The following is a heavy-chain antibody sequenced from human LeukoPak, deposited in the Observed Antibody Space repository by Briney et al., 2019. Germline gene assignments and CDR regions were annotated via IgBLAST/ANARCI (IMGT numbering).Heavy chain of an antibody. J-gene: IGHJ6*03. CDR1: GGTFSSYA. Sequence: GASVKVSCKASGGTFSSYAISWVRQAPGQGLEWMGRIIPIFGTANYAQKFQGRVTITTDESTSTAYMELSSLRSEDTAVYYCARNAPLSTTVMDYYYYMDVWGRGTTVTVSS. D-gene: IGHD4-11*01. CDR3: ARNAPLSTTVMDYYYYMDV. V-gene: IGHV1-69*05. CDR2: IIPIFGTA.